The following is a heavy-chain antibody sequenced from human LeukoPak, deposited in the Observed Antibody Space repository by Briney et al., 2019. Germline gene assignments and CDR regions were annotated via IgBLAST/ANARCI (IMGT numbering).Heavy chain of an antibody. CDR3: ARDLGVVPAWGWFDP. CDR1: GDSISSSSYY. V-gene: IGHV4-39*07. J-gene: IGHJ5*02. CDR2: MYYSGNT. D-gene: IGHD2-2*01. Sequence: SETLSLTCTVSGDSISSSSYYWGWIRQPPGKGLEWIGTMYYSGNTYYNPSLKSRVTISGDTSKNQFSLNLSSVTAADTAVYYCARDLGVVPAWGWFDPWGQGTLVTVSS.